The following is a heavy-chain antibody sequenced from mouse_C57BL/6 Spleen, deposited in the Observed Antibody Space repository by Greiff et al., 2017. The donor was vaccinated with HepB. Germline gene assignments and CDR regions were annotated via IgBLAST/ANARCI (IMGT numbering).Heavy chain of an antibody. J-gene: IGHJ2*01. CDR3: ARVSGYYFDY. Sequence: QVQLQQSGPELVKPGASVKISCKASGYAFSSSWMNWVKQRPGKGLEWIGRIYPGDGDTNYNGKFKGKATLTADKSSSTAYMQLSSLTSEDSAVYFCARVSGYYFDYWGQGTTLTVSS. V-gene: IGHV1-82*01. CDR1: GYAFSSSW. D-gene: IGHD3-2*02. CDR2: IYPGDGDT.